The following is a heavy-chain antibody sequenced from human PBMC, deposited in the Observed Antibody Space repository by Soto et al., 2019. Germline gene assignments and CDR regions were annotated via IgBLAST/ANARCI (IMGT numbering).Heavy chain of an antibody. CDR3: ARISDGYSYGQYYFDY. CDR1: GFSLSNARMG. CDR2: IFLNDEK. V-gene: IGHV2-26*01. J-gene: IGHJ4*02. Sequence: QVTLKESGPVLVKPTETLTLTCTVSGFSLSNARMGVSWIRQPPGKALEWLAHIFLNDEKSYSTSLKSRLTISKDTSKSQVVLTMTNMDPVDTATYYCARISDGYSYGQYYFDYWGQGTLVTVSS. D-gene: IGHD5-18*01.